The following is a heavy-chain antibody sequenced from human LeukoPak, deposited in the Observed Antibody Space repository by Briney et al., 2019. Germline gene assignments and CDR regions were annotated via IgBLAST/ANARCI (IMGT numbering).Heavy chain of an antibody. CDR1: GYTFTSYD. CDR3: ARGRGYSHPYQDWFDP. D-gene: IGHD5-18*01. Sequence: ASVKVSCKASGYTFTSYDIKWVRQATGQGLEWMGWMNPNSGNTGYAQKFQGRVTMTRNTSISTAYMELSSLRSEDTAVYYCARGRGYSHPYQDWFDPWGQGTLVTVSS. J-gene: IGHJ5*02. CDR2: MNPNSGNT. V-gene: IGHV1-8*01.